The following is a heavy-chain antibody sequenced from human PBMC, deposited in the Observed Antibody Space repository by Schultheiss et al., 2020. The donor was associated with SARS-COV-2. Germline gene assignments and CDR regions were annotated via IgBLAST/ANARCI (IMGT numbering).Heavy chain of an antibody. J-gene: IGHJ4*02. CDR1: GFTFSSYA. Sequence: GESLKISCAASGFTFSSYAMSWVRQAPGKGLEWVGRIKSKTDGGTTDYAAPVKGRFTISRDNSKNTLYLQMNSLRAEDTAVYYCANEGCDSSGNDYRGQGTLVTVSS. V-gene: IGHV3-15*01. CDR2: IKSKTDGGTT. D-gene: IGHD3-22*01. CDR3: ANEGCDSSGNDY.